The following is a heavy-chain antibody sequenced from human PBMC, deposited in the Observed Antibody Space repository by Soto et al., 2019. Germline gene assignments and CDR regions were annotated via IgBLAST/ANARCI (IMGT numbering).Heavy chain of an antibody. Sequence: QVQLVESGGGVVQPGRSLRLSCAASGFTFSSYAMHWVRQAPGKGLEWVAVISYDGSNKYYADSVKGRFTISRDNSKNTLYLQMNSLRAEDTAVYYCARSKSPYGHFDYWGQGTLVTVSS. V-gene: IGHV3-30-3*01. D-gene: IGHD4-17*01. CDR2: ISYDGSNK. J-gene: IGHJ4*02. CDR1: GFTFSSYA. CDR3: ARSKSPYGHFDY.